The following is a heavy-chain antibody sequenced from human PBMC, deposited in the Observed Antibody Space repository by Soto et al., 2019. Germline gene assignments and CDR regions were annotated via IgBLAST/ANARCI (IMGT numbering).Heavy chain of an antibody. CDR2: IIPMFGIA. J-gene: IGHJ6*02. V-gene: IGHV1-69*04. Sequence: VASVKVSCKVSGDTFSNYAINWVRQAPGQGLEWMGRIIPMFGIASYAQNFQGRVTITADKSTSTAYMELSSLRSEDTAVYYCARVPGRSDVVPAAIPAMDVWGQGTRVTVSS. CDR1: GDTFSNYA. CDR3: ARVPGRSDVVPAAIPAMDV. D-gene: IGHD2-2*01.